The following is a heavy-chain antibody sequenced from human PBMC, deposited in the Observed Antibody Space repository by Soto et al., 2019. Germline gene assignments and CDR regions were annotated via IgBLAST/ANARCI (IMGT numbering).Heavy chain of an antibody. CDR1: GFSLSTSGVG. D-gene: IGHD3-3*01. J-gene: IGHJ4*02. CDR3: AHSATYYDFWSGPDFFDY. CDR2: IYWDDDK. V-gene: IGHV2-5*02. Sequence: QITLKESGPPLVKPTQTLTLTCTFSGFSLSTSGVGVGWIRQPPGKALEWLALIYWDDDKRYSPSLKSRLTITKDTSKNQVVLTMTNMDPVDTATYYCAHSATYYDFWSGPDFFDYWGQGTLVTVS.